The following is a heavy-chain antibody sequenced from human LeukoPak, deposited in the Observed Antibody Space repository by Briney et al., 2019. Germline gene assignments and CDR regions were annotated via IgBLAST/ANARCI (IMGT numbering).Heavy chain of an antibody. CDR3: ARETYFYDSSGFSYIDWFDP. J-gene: IGHJ5*02. D-gene: IGHD3-22*01. V-gene: IGHV1-69*04. Sequence: SVKVSCKASGGTFSSDAISWVRQAPGQRPEWMGKVTPILGIANYAPKFQGRVTLIADKSTNTAYMELSSLRSEDTAIYYCARETYFYDSSGFSYIDWFDPWGQGTLVTVSS. CDR2: VTPILGIA. CDR1: GGTFSSDA.